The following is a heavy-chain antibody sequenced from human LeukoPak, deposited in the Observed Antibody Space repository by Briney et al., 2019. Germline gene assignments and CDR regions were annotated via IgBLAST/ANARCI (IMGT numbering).Heavy chain of an antibody. J-gene: IGHJ4*02. CDR2: ISSSSSYI. CDR3: AREYPIVVVPAAADY. D-gene: IGHD2-2*01. V-gene: IGHV3-21*01. Sequence: PGGSLRLSCAASGFTFRSYSMNWVRQAPGKGLEWVSSISSSSSYIYYADSVKGRFTISRDNAKNSLYLQMNSLRAEDTAVYYCAREYPIVVVPAAADYWGQGTLVTVSS. CDR1: GFTFRSYS.